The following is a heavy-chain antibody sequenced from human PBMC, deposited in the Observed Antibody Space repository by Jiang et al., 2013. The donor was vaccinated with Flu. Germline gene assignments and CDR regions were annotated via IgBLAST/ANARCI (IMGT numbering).Heavy chain of an antibody. Sequence: GVVQPGRSLRLSCAASGSTFSSYEMNWVRQAPGKGLEWVSYISSSGSTIYYADSVKGRFTISRDNTKNSLYLQMNSLRAEDTAVYYCARDRYYDFPRDYWGQGTLVTVSS. V-gene: IGHV3-48*03. CDR1: GSTFSSYE. J-gene: IGHJ4*02. CDR3: ARDRYYDFPRDY. D-gene: IGHD3-3*01. CDR2: ISSSGSTI.